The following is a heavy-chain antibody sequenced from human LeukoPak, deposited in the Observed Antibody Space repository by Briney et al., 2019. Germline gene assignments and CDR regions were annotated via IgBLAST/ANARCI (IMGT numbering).Heavy chain of an antibody. CDR1: GFTFSNYG. CDR3: ANNFDY. V-gene: IGHV3-33*06. Sequence: GGSLRLSCAASGFTFSNYGMHWVRQAPGKGLEWVALIWHDGSQKNYADSVKGRFTISRDNSKNTLYLQMNSLRAEDTAIYYCANNFDYWGQGTLVTVSS. CDR2: IWHDGSQK. J-gene: IGHJ4*02.